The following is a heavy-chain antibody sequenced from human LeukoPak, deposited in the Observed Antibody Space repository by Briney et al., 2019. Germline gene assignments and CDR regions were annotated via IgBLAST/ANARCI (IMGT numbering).Heavy chain of an antibody. CDR1: GFTFSSYG. V-gene: IGHV3-30*02. J-gene: IGHJ4*02. CDR3: AKDTTNTYYDFWSGYFDY. CDR2: IRYDGSNK. D-gene: IGHD3-3*01. Sequence: GGSLSHPRAASGFTFSSYGMHWVRQAPGKGLEWVAFIRYDGSNKYYADSVKGRFTISRDNSKNTLYLQMNSLRAEDTAVYYCAKDTTNTYYDFWSGYFDYWGQGTLVTVSS.